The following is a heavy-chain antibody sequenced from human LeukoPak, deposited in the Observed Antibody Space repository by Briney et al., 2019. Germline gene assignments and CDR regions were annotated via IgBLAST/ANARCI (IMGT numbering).Heavy chain of an antibody. J-gene: IGHJ4*02. D-gene: IGHD3-22*01. CDR1: GGSISSYY. CDR3: ARGPRLPTYYYDSSGYSGGGHFDY. Sequence: PSETLSLTCTVSGGSISSYYWSWIRQPPGKGLEWIGYIYYSGSTNYNPSLTSRVTISVDTSKNQFSLKLSSVTAADTAVYYCARGPRLPTYYYDSSGYSGGGHFDYWGQGTLVTVSS. V-gene: IGHV4-59*01. CDR2: IYYSGST.